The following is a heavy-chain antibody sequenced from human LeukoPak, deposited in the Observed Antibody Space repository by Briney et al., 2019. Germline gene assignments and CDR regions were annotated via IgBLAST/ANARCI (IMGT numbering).Heavy chain of an antibody. J-gene: IGHJ5*02. Sequence: PGGSLRLSCAASGFTFSSYAMSWVRQAPGKGLEWVSNIDGSGGSTNYADSVKGRFTISRDNSKNTLYLQMNSLRADDTAIYYCAKPDFSRGNYFDPWGQGTLVIVSS. V-gene: IGHV3-23*01. CDR2: IDGSGGST. CDR1: GFTFSSYA. D-gene: IGHD2-21*02. CDR3: AKPDFSRGNYFDP.